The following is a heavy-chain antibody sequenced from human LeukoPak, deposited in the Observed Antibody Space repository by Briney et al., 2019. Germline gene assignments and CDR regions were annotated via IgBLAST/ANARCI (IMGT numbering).Heavy chain of an antibody. V-gene: IGHV3-48*02. CDR1: GFTFSSYN. J-gene: IGHJ4*02. D-gene: IGHD1-1*01. Sequence: GGSLRLSCAASGFTFSSYNMNWVRQAPGKGLEWVSDISSSGSTIYFADSVKGRFTISRDNAKNSLYLQMNSLRDEDTAVYYCARLSRTPGTSIPLFEDWGQGSLVTVSS. CDR3: ARLSRTPGTSIPLFED. CDR2: ISSSGSTI.